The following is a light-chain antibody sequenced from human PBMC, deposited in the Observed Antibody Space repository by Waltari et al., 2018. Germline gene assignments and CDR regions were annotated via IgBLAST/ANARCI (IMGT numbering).Light chain of an antibody. Sequence: QSALPQPASVSGSPGQSLTTPCIVTGRAVGAHNYVPWHQQLPGKAPKVMIYGVNNRPSGVSNRFSGSKSGNTASLIISGLQADDEADYYCSSYTSNGTLVFGTGTKVTVV. J-gene: IGLJ1*01. V-gene: IGLV2-14*01. CDR1: GRAVGAHNY. CDR3: SSYTSNGTLV. CDR2: GVN.